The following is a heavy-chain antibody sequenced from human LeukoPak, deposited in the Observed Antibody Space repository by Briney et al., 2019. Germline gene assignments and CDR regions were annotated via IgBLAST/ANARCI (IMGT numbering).Heavy chain of an antibody. Sequence: PGRSPRLSCAASGLMFSNYYMSWIRQAPGKGLEYISYISTSGGSTSYADSVKGRFTISRDNAKNSLYLQMDSLTPDDTAVYYCASQRWQQPSGHWGQGTLVTVSS. CDR1: GLMFSNYY. D-gene: IGHD5-24*01. CDR3: ASQRWQQPSGH. V-gene: IGHV3-11*01. CDR2: ISTSGGST. J-gene: IGHJ4*02.